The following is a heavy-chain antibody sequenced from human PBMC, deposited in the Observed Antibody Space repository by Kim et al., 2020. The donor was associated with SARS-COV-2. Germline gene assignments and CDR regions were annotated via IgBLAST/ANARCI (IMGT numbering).Heavy chain of an antibody. Sequence: SETLSLTCAVYGGSFSGDRWSWIRQPPGKGLEWIGEINNSGSTNYNPSLKSRVTISIDTSKNQFSLKLSSVTAADTAVYYCARVTYSSRWYVWFGPWGQG. CDR2: INNSGST. V-gene: IGHV4-34*01. J-gene: IGHJ5*02. CDR1: GGSFSGDR. D-gene: IGHD6-19*01. CDR3: ARVTYSSRWYVWFGP.